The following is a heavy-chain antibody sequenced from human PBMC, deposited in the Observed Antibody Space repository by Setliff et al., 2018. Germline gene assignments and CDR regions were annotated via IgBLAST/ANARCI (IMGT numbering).Heavy chain of an antibody. J-gene: IGHJ6*02. D-gene: IGHD5-18*01. Sequence: PSETLSLTCTVSGGSISPYFWSWIRQPPGKGLEWIGYIYHNGNTNFNPSLKTRFTMSVDTSENQFALNLRSVTAADAAVYYWVRDRTAYSYGLDVWGQGTTVTVSS. V-gene: IGHV4-59*01. CDR1: GGSISPYF. CDR2: IYHNGNT. CDR3: VRDRTAYSYGLDV.